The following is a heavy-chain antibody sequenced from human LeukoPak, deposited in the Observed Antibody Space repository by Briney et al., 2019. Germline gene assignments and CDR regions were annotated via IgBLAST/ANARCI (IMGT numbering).Heavy chain of an antibody. V-gene: IGHV5-51*01. J-gene: IGHJ4*02. CDR2: IYPGDSVT. CDR3: ARRGDGYNLNFDY. Sequence: GGSLKISCKGTGYTFTSYLIGWVRQMPGKGLEWMGIIYPGDSVTRYSPSFQGQVTISADKSISPAYLHWSSLKASDTAMYYCARRGDGYNLNFDYWGQGTLVTVSS. D-gene: IGHD5-24*01. CDR1: GYTFTSYL.